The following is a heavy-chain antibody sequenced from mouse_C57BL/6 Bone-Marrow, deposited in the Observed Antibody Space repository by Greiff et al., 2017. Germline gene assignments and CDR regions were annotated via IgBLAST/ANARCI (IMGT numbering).Heavy chain of an antibody. CDR3: AIYYGCRSGYFAY. Sequence: QVQLQQSGPELVRPGASVKLSCKASGYTFTSYDISWVKQRPGQGLEWIGEIYPRSGSTNYNEKFKGKATLTADKSSSTAYMGPRSLTSEDSAVYYCAIYYGCRSGYFAYWGQGTLVTVSA. CDR1: GYTFTSYD. D-gene: IGHD3-1*01. J-gene: IGHJ3*01. CDR2: IYPRSGST. V-gene: IGHV1-81*01.